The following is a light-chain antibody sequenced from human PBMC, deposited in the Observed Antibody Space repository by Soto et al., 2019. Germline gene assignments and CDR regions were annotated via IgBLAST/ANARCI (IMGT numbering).Light chain of an antibody. CDR3: QQYGSSLIT. J-gene: IGKJ5*01. Sequence: EIVLTQSPGTLSLSPGERATLSCRASESVSDNYLAWYQQRSGQAPRLVIYGASSRASAVPDRFSGSGSGADFTLTISRLEPEDFAMYYCQQYGSSLITFGQGTRLEIK. CDR1: ESVSDNY. CDR2: GAS. V-gene: IGKV3-20*01.